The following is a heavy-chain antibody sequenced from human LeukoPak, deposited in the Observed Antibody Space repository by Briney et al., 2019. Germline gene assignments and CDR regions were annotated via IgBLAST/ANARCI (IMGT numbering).Heavy chain of an antibody. V-gene: IGHV3-48*03. CDR2: ITSSGATK. D-gene: IGHD6-19*01. J-gene: IGHJ4*02. CDR3: VRESRSDWYVGYFDY. Sequence: GGSLRLSCAASGFSFSSYEMNWVRQAPGKGQEWISYITSSGATKYSADSVKGRFTISRDNAKNSLYLQMTSLRVEDTAFYYCVRESRSDWYVGYFDYWGRGTLVTVSS. CDR1: GFSFSSYE.